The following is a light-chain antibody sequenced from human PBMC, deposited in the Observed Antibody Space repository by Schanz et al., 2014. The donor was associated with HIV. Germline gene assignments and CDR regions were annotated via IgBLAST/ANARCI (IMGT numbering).Light chain of an antibody. CDR1: QNISDH. V-gene: IGKV1-33*01. Sequence: IRITQSPSSLSASVGDTVTITCQASQNISDHLNWYQQKPGRAPKLLIYGASTLEIGVPSRFSGSGSGTDFTFTISRLQSDDFVTYFCQQYDHLMYTFGQGTRLEIK. CDR2: GAS. CDR3: QQYDHLMYT. J-gene: IGKJ2*01.